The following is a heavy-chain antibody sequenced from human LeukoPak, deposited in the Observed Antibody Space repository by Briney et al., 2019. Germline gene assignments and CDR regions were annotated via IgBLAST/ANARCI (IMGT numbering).Heavy chain of an antibody. Sequence: GGSLRLSCAASGFTFSSYAMSWVRQAPGKGLVWVSRINGDGSITGYADSVKGRFTISRDNAKNTLYLQMNSLRVEDTAVYYCARGVVDNWNEAVDYWGQGTLVTVSS. CDR3: ARGVVDNWNEAVDY. D-gene: IGHD1-20*01. CDR1: GFTFSSYA. CDR2: INGDGSIT. V-gene: IGHV3-74*01. J-gene: IGHJ4*02.